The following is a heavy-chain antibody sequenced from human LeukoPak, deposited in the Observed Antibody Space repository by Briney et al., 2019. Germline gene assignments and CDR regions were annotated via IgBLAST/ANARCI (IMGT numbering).Heavy chain of an antibody. Sequence: EASVKVSCKASGYTFTSYGISWVRQAPGQRLEWMGWISAYNGNTNYAQKLQGRVTMTTDTSTSTAYMELRSLRSDDTAVYYCARVGTYYDILTGYSPKGAFDYWGQGSLVTVSS. D-gene: IGHD3-9*01. CDR1: GYTFTSYG. CDR3: ARVGTYYDILTGYSPKGAFDY. V-gene: IGHV1-18*01. CDR2: ISAYNGNT. J-gene: IGHJ4*02.